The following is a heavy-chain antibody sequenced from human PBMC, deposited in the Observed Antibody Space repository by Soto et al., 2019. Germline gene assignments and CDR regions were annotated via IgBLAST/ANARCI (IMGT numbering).Heavy chain of an antibody. J-gene: IGHJ5*02. CDR1: GGSFSGYD. D-gene: IGHD3-10*01. Sequence: PSETLSLTCAVYGGSFSGYDWSYILQPPGKGLEWIVEINHSGSTNYNPSLKSRVTISVDTSKNQFSLKLSSVTAADTAVYYCARESTMVRGVIIPLFDPWGEGTLVTVSS. V-gene: IGHV4-34*01. CDR2: INHSGST. CDR3: ARESTMVRGVIIPLFDP.